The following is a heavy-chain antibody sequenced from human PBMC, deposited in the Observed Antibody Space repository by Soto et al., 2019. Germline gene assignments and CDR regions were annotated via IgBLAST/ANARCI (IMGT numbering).Heavy chain of an antibody. CDR3: ARGGEGYCSSTSCYEGNGMDV. V-gene: IGHV1-2*04. Sequence: ASVKVSCKASGYTFTGYYMHWVRQAPGQGLEWMGWINPNSGGTNYAQKFQGWVTMTRDTSISTAYMELGRLRSDDTAVYYCARGGEGYCSSTSCYEGNGMDVGGKGTPVTVPQ. D-gene: IGHD2-2*01. CDR2: INPNSGGT. J-gene: IGHJ6*04. CDR1: GYTFTGYY.